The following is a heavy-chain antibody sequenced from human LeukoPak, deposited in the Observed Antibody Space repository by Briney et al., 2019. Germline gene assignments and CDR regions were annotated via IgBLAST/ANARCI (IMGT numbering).Heavy chain of an antibody. V-gene: IGHV3-7*01. CDR1: GFIFSNYW. CDR3: ARALGSGDFDY. CDR2: IKQDGSEE. J-gene: IGHJ4*02. Sequence: GGSLRLSCAASGFIFSNYWMSWVRQAPGEGLGWVANIKQDGSEEYYVDSVKGRFTISRDNAKNSLYLQMNSLRAEDTAVYYCARALGSGDFDYWGQGTLVTVSS. D-gene: IGHD7-27*01.